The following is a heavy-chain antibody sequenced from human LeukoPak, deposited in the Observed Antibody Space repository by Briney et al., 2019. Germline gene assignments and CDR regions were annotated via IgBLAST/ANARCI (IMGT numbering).Heavy chain of an antibody. CDR1: GGSISSGGYS. V-gene: IGHV4-30-2*01. CDR3: ARARYFDWLPRSYYYGMDV. Sequence: PSQTLSLTCAVSGGSISSGGYSWSWIRQPPGKGLEWIGYIYHSGSTYYNPSLKSRVTISVDRSKNQFSLKLSSVTAADTAVYYCARARYFDWLPRSYYYGMDVWGQGTTVTVSS. D-gene: IGHD3-9*01. J-gene: IGHJ6*02. CDR2: IYHSGST.